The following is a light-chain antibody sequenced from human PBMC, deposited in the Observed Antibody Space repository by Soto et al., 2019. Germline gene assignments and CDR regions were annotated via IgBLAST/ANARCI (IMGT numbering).Light chain of an antibody. CDR2: GAS. J-gene: IGKJ5*01. CDR3: QQDAGSPIT. Sequence: IVLTQSPGTLSLSSGERVTLSCRASQSISSNSLAWYQQKPGQAPRLLIHGASSRATGIPDRFSGSGSGTDFTLTISRLEPDDFAVYYCQQDAGSPITFGQGTRLEIK. CDR1: QSISSNS. V-gene: IGKV3-20*01.